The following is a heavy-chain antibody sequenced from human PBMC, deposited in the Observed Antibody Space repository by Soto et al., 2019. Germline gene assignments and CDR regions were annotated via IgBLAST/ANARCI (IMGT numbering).Heavy chain of an antibody. CDR3: ARHDTSSWYYFDY. D-gene: IGHD6-13*01. CDR1: GASISSYY. V-gene: IGHV4-59*08. CDR2: IYYSGSS. Sequence: SETLSLTCTVSGASISSYYWSWIRQPPGKGLEWIGYIYYSGSSNYNPSLKSRVTMSVDTSKKQFSLKVSSVTAADTALYYCARHDTSSWYYFDYWGQGTLVTVSS. J-gene: IGHJ4*02.